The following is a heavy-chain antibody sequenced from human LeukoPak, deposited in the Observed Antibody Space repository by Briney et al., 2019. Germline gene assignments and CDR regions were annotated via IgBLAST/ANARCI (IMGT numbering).Heavy chain of an antibody. CDR1: GFTFSSYA. CDR3: AKDADQDIVVVVAATSAFDI. Sequence: GGSLRLSCAAAGFTFSSYAMSWVRQAPGKGLEWVSSISGSGGSTYYADSVKGRFTISRDNAKNSLYLQMNSLRAEDTALYYCAKDADQDIVVVVAATSAFDIWGQGTMVTVSS. V-gene: IGHV3-23*01. J-gene: IGHJ3*02. D-gene: IGHD2-15*01. CDR2: ISGSGGST.